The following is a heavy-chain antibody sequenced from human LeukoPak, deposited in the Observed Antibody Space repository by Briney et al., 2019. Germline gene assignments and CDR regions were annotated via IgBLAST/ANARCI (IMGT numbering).Heavy chain of an antibody. V-gene: IGHV1-18*01. D-gene: IGHD3-22*01. J-gene: IGHJ6*02. Sequence: WASVKVSCKASGYTFTSYGISWVRQAPGQGLEWMGWISAYNGNTNYAQKLQGRVTMTTDTSTSTAYMELSSLKSEDTAVYYCARDLDDSSGYWSYYYYGMDVWGQGTTVTVSS. CDR3: ARDLDDSSGYWSYYYYGMDV. CDR1: GYTFTSYG. CDR2: ISAYNGNT.